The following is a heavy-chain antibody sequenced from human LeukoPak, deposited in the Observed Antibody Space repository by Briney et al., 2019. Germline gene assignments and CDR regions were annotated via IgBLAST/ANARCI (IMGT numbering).Heavy chain of an antibody. CDR2: IRSKANNYAT. CDR1: GFTFSDSA. V-gene: IGHV3-73*01. CDR3: TRHDAFDI. Sequence: GGSLRLSCAASGFTFSDSAMHWVRQASGKGLEWVGRIRSKANNYATAYAASVKGRFTISRDDSKNTAYLQMNSLKTEDTAMYYCTRHDAFDIWGQGTMVTVSS. J-gene: IGHJ3*02.